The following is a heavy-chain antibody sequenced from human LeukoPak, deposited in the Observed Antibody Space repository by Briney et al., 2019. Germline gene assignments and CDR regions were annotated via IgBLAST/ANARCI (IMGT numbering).Heavy chain of an antibody. CDR1: GFTFSSYS. CDR3: ARAATYYYDSSGYYPYAFDI. Sequence: GGSLRLSCAPSGFTFSSYSMNWVRQAPGKGLEWGSYICSSSSTIYYADSVKGRFTISRDNAKNSLYLQLNSLRDEDTAVYYCARAATYYYDSSGYYPYAFDIWGQGTMVTVSS. D-gene: IGHD3-22*01. CDR2: ICSSSSTI. J-gene: IGHJ3*02. V-gene: IGHV3-48*02.